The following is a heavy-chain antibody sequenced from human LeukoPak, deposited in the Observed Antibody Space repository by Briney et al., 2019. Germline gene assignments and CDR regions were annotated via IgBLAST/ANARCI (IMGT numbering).Heavy chain of an antibody. Sequence: GGSLRLSCAASGFTFSSYAMSWVRQAPGKGLEWVSTISGSGGSTYYADSVKGRFTISRDNSKNTLYLQMNSLRAEDTAVYYCAKGYSGYSYGYYFDYWGQGTLVTVSS. D-gene: IGHD5-18*01. CDR3: AKGYSGYSYGYYFDY. CDR2: ISGSGGST. V-gene: IGHV3-23*01. J-gene: IGHJ4*02. CDR1: GFTFSSYA.